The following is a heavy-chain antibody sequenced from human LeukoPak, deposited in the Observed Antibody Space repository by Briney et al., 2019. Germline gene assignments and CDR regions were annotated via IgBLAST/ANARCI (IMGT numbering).Heavy chain of an antibody. V-gene: IGHV4-59*04. CDR2: IYYSGST. Sequence: SETLSLTCTVSGGSIRSYYWSWIRQPPGKGLEWIGSIYYSGSTYYNPSLKSRVTISVDASKNQFSLKLSSVTAADTAVYYCAAAPWTPPNSGSYYAGLGYWGQGTLVTVSS. CDR1: GGSIRSYY. CDR3: AAAPWTPPNSGSYYAGLGY. J-gene: IGHJ4*02. D-gene: IGHD1-26*01.